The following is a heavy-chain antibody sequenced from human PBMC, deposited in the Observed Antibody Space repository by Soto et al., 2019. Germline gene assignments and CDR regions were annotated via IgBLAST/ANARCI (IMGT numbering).Heavy chain of an antibody. J-gene: IGHJ4*02. CDR1: GGSVSSGGYF. D-gene: IGHD6-19*01. Sequence: QVQLQESGPGLVKPSETLSLTCTVSGGSVSSGGYFWSWIRQPPGKGLEWIGYISYSGSTKYNPSLESRVTISVDTSNKSCSLKLASVTAADTAVYYCARAPYSSGWPDSWGQGTLVTVSS. CDR2: ISYSGST. CDR3: ARAPYSSGWPDS. V-gene: IGHV4-61*03.